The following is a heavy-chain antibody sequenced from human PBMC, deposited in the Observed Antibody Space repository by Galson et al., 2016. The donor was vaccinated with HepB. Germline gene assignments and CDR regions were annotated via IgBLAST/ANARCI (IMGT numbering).Heavy chain of an antibody. CDR1: GFSFSTYW. J-gene: IGHJ3*02. CDR2: IFPGDSDT. D-gene: IGHD3-16*01. Sequence: QSGAEVKKPGESLKISCKGSGFSFSTYWIGWVRQMPGKGLEWMGIIFPGDSDTKYSQSFQGQVTMSADKSISTAYLQWSSLKAADTAIYYCAPSQLLITFGGPHAFDIWGQGTLVTVSS. CDR3: APSQLLITFGGPHAFDI. V-gene: IGHV5-51*01.